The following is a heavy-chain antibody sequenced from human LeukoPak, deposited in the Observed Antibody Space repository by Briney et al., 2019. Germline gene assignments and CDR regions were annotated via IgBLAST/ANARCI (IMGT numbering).Heavy chain of an antibody. CDR1: GGSISSYY. V-gene: IGHV4-59*01. CDR2: IYYSGST. Sequence: SETLSLTCTVSGGSISSYYWSWIRQPPGKGLEWIGYIYYSGSTNYNPSLKCRVTISVDTSKNQFSLKLSSVTAADTAVYYCAREKGPFDYWGQGTLVTVSS. CDR3: AREKGPFDY. J-gene: IGHJ4*02.